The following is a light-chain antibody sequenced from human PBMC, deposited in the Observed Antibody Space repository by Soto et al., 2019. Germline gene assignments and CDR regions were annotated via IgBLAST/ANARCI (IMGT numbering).Light chain of an antibody. CDR3: QQYNSYSGT. CDR2: DAS. V-gene: IGKV1-5*01. J-gene: IGKJ1*01. CDR1: QSISSW. Sequence: DIQMTQSPSPLSASVGARATTTCPASQSISSWVAGYQPKPGKDPKLRIDDASSLESGVPSRVSGSGSGTEFTLTISSLQPDEVATYYCQQYNSYSGTFGQGTKVDIK.